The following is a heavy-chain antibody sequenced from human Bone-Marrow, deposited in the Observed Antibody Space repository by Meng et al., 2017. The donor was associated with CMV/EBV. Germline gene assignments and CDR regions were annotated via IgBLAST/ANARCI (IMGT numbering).Heavy chain of an antibody. J-gene: IGHJ4*02. D-gene: IGHD2-21*01. CDR2: IRYYGSNK. V-gene: IGHV3-30*02. CDR3: AKHIGDY. CDR1: GFTFSSYG. Sequence: GGSLRLSCAASGFTFSSYGMHWVRQAPGQGLEWVAFIRYYGSNKYYADSVKGPFTISRDNSKNTLYLQMNSLRAEDTAVSSCAKHIGDYWGQGTLVTVSS.